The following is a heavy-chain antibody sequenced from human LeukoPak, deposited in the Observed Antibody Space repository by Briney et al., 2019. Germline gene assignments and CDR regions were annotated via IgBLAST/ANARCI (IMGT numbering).Heavy chain of an antibody. D-gene: IGHD1-26*01. J-gene: IGHJ4*02. CDR2: INPSGGST. V-gene: IGHV1-46*01. CDR3: ARDLGGATGDY. Sequence: ASVKVSCKASGYTFTSYYTHWVRQAPGQGLEWMGIINPSGGSTSYAQKFQGRVTMTRDTSTSTVYMELSSLRSEDTAVYYCARDLGGATGDYWGQGTLVTVSS. CDR1: GYTFTSYY.